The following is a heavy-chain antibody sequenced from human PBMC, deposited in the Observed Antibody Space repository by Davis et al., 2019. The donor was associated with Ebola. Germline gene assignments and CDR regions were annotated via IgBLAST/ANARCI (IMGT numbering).Heavy chain of an antibody. CDR2: IIPIFGTA. CDR1: GGTFSNSA. V-gene: IGHV1-69*06. CDR3: ARDREAGSYYYYGMDV. J-gene: IGHJ6*02. Sequence: SVKVSCKASGGTFSNSAINWVRQAPGQGPEWMGGIIPIFGTANYAQKFQGRVTITADKSTSTAYMELSSLRSEDTAVYYCARDREAGSYYYYGMDVWGQGTTVTVSS. D-gene: IGHD1-26*01.